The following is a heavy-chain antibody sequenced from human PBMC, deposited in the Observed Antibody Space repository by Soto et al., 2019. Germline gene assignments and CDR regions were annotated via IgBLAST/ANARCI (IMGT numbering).Heavy chain of an antibody. CDR1: GYTFTSYG. CDR2: ISAYNGNT. Sequence: ASVKVSCKASGYTFTSYGISWVRQAPGQGLEWMGWISAYNGNTNYAQKLQGRVTMTTDTSTSTAYMELRSLRSDDTAVYYCARDQSSTVTTLDYFDYWGQGALVTVSS. V-gene: IGHV1-18*04. CDR3: ARDQSSTVTTLDYFDY. D-gene: IGHD4-17*01. J-gene: IGHJ4*02.